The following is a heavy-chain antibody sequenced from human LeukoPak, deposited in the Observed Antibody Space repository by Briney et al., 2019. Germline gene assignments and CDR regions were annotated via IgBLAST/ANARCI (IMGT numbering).Heavy chain of an antibody. CDR1: GFTFSSYA. J-gene: IGHJ6*02. Sequence: GGSLRLSCAASGFTFSSYAMHWVRQAPGKGLEWMAVMSYDGSNKYYADSVKSRFTISRDNSKNTLYLQMNSLRAEDTAVYYCARDWSSKYPFYYGMDVWGQGTTVTVSS. CDR3: ARDWSSKYPFYYGMDV. V-gene: IGHV3-30-3*01. CDR2: MSYDGSNK. D-gene: IGHD4-11*01.